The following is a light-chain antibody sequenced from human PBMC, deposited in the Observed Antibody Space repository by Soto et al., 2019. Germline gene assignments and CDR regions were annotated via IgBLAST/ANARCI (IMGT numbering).Light chain of an antibody. CDR2: KAS. CDR1: QSISSW. V-gene: IGKV1-5*03. CDR3: QHYNSYSWS. J-gene: IGKJ1*01. Sequence: DIQMTQSPSTLSASVGDRVTITCRASQSISSWLAWYQQKPGQAPKLLIYKASSLESGVPSRFSGSGSGTEFTLTISSLQPDDFATYYCQHYNSYSWSFGQGTKVEIK.